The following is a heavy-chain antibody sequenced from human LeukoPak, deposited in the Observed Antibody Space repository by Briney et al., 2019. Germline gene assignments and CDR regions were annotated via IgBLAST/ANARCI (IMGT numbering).Heavy chain of an antibody. Sequence: KPSETLSLTCAVSGGSISSSNWWSWVRPPPGKGLEWIGEIYHSGSTNYNPSLKSRVTISVDKSKNQFSLKLSSVTAADTAVYYCARSPTYGSASLDYWGQGTLVTVSS. CDR2: IYHSGST. CDR3: ARSPTYGSASLDY. CDR1: GGSISSSNW. J-gene: IGHJ4*02. D-gene: IGHD3-10*01. V-gene: IGHV4-4*02.